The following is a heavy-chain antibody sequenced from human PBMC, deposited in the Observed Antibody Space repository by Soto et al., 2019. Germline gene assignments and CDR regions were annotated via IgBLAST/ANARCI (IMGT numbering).Heavy chain of an antibody. CDR1: GGPITYGDYY. CDR2: VYSTGTT. J-gene: IGHJ4*02. D-gene: IGHD4-17*01. CDR3: ARATYGDLNY. Sequence: PSETLSLTCSVSGGPITYGDYYWTWIRQPPGKGLEFIGYVYSTGTTYYDPSFQSRVMMSQDTSKNEFSMTLSSLTAADTAVYYSARATYGDLNYWGQGTMVTVSS. V-gene: IGHV4-30-4*01.